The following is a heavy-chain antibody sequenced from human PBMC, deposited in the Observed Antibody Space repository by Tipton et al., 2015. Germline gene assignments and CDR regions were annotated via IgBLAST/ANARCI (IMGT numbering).Heavy chain of an antibody. CDR2: IYYSGST. CDR3: ARSRTNIVVVPADYGMDV. J-gene: IGHJ6*02. D-gene: IGHD2-2*01. CDR1: GGSISSYY. Sequence: TLSLTCTVSGGSISSYYWSWIRQSPGKGLEWIGYIYYSGSTNYNPSLKSRVTISVDTPKKQFSLKLSSVTAADTAVYYCARSRTNIVVVPADYGMDVWGQGTTVTVSS. V-gene: IGHV4-59*01.